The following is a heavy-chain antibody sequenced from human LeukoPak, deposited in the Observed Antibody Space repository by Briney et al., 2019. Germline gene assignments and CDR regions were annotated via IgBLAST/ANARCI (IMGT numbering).Heavy chain of an antibody. D-gene: IGHD6-19*01. CDR3: ARVTYTNAWT. CDR2: IYYSGST. V-gene: IGHV4-59*01. Sequence: PSETLSLTCTVSGGSISSYYWSWIRQPPGKGLEWIGCIYYSGSTNYNPSLKSRVTISVDTSKNQFSLKLSSVTAADTAVYYCARVTYTNAWTWGQGTLVTVSS. CDR1: GGSISSYY. J-gene: IGHJ5*02.